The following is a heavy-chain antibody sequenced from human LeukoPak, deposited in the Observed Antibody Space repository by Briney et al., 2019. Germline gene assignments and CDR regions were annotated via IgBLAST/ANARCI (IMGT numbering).Heavy chain of an antibody. Sequence: GGSLRLSCAASGFTFSNFWMTWVRQAPGKGLEWVANIKHDGSEKYYVDSVRGRFTISRDNSKNTLYLQMNSLRAEDTAVYYCAKDLHGDYVRWGDYWGQGTLVTVSS. V-gene: IGHV3-7*03. CDR1: GFTFSNFW. CDR3: AKDLHGDYVRWGDY. D-gene: IGHD4-17*01. CDR2: IKHDGSEK. J-gene: IGHJ4*02.